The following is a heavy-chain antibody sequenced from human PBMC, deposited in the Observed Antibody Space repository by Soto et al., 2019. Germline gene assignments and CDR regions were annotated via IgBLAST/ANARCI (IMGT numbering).Heavy chain of an antibody. CDR3: ARDKGRGYYGMDV. D-gene: IGHD2-15*01. CDR1: GGSISSYY. V-gene: IGHV4-59*01. J-gene: IGHJ6*02. CDR2: IYYSGST. Sequence: SETLSLTCTVSGGSISSYYWSWIRQPPGKGLEWIGYIYYSGSTNYNPSLKSRVTISVDTSKNQFSLKLSSVTAADTAVYYCARDKGRGYYGMDVWGQGTTVTVSS.